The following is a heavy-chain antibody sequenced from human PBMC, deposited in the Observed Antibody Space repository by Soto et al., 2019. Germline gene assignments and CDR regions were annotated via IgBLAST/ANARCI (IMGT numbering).Heavy chain of an antibody. CDR1: GYSVTSYY. CDR2: INPNSGST. V-gene: IGHV1-46*01. J-gene: IGHJ6*02. Sequence: GASVKVSCKASGYSVTSYYMHWVRQAPGQGLEWMGIINPNSGSTTYAQKFQGRVTMTRGTSTSTVYMELTSLTSGDTAVYYCARAGIAYCSSTTCYLHYYVMDVWGQGTTVTVSS. D-gene: IGHD2-2*01. CDR3: ARAGIAYCSSTTCYLHYYVMDV.